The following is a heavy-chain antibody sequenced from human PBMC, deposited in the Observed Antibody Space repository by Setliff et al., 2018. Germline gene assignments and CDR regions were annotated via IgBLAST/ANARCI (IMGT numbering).Heavy chain of an antibody. D-gene: IGHD5-18*01. CDR2: IYHNGNT. CDR1: GGSISPYF. J-gene: IGHJ6*02. Sequence: PSETLSLTCTVSGGSISPYFWSWIRQPPGKGLEWIGYIYHNGNTNFNPSLKTRVTMSVDTSKNQFALNLRSVTAADTAVYYCVRDRTAYSYGLDVWGPGTTVTVSS. CDR3: VRDRTAYSYGLDV. V-gene: IGHV4-59*01.